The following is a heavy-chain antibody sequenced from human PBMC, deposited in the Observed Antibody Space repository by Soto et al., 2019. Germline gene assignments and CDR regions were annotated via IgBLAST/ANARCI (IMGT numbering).Heavy chain of an antibody. CDR3: AGLWATVTIWDYYYYGMDV. CDR2: MNPNSGNT. Sequence: QVQLVQSGAEVKKPGASVKVSCKASGYTFTSYDINWVRQATGQGLEWMGWMNPNSGNTGYAQKFQGRVTMTRNTSISTAYMELRSLRSEDTAVYYCAGLWATVTIWDYYYYGMDVWGQGTTVTVSS. D-gene: IGHD4-4*01. J-gene: IGHJ6*02. V-gene: IGHV1-8*01. CDR1: GYTFTSYD.